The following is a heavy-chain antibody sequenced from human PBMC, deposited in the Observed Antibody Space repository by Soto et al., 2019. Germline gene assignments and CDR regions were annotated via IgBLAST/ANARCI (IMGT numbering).Heavy chain of an antibody. CDR2: IKYSGTT. CDR3: ARHGLRIFGGSGVVMRWDY. J-gene: IGHJ4*02. D-gene: IGHD3-3*01. V-gene: IGHV4-39*01. Sequence: SETLSLTCTVSGGSISSSRCHWGWIRQPPGKGLEWIASIKYSGTTFYNPSLKSRVTISVDTSKNQFSLKLSSVTAADTAVYYCARHGLRIFGGSGVVMRWDYWGQGTLVTAPQ. CDR1: GGSISSSRCH.